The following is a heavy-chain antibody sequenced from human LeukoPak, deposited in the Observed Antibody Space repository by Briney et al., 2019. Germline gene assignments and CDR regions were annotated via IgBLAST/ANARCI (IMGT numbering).Heavy chain of an antibody. CDR2: INSDGSST. CDR3: AVRAVGATLDY. CDR1: GFTFGSFW. Sequence: GGSLRLSCAASGFTFGSFWMHWVRQAPGKGLVWVSRINSDGSSTSYADSVKGRFTISRDNAKNTLYLQMNSLRAEDTAVYYCAVRAVGATLDYWGQGTLVTVSS. J-gene: IGHJ4*02. D-gene: IGHD1-26*01. V-gene: IGHV3-74*01.